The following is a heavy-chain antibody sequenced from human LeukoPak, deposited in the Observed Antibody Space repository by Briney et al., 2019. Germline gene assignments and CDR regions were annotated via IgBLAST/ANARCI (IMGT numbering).Heavy chain of an antibody. CDR3: ARDRSYPYSGSYRAPLGY. V-gene: IGHV3-30-3*01. D-gene: IGHD1-26*01. CDR1: GFTFSSYA. CDR2: ISYDGSNK. Sequence: GGSLRLSCAASGFTFSSYAMHWVRQAPGKGLEWVAVISYDGSNKYYADSVKGRFTISRDNSKNTLYLQMNSLRAEDAAVYYCARDRSYPYSGSYRAPLGYWGQGTLVTVSS. J-gene: IGHJ4*02.